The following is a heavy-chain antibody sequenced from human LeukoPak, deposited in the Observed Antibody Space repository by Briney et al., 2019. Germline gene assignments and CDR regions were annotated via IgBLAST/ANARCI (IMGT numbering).Heavy chain of an antibody. CDR1: GYTFTSYG. V-gene: IGHV1-18*01. J-gene: IGHJ5*02. CDR3: AREESGYSYGHNWFDP. Sequence: ASLKVSRKASGYTFTSYGISWVRQAAGQGLEWMGWISTYNGNTNYAQKLQGRDTMTTDTSTSTAYMELRSLRSDDTAVYYCAREESGYSYGHNWFDPWGQGTLVTVSS. D-gene: IGHD5-18*01. CDR2: ISTYNGNT.